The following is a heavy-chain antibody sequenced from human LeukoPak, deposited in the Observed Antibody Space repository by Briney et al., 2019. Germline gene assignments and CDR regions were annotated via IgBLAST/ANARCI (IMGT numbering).Heavy chain of an antibody. J-gene: IGHJ4*02. Sequence: SETLSLTCTVSGGSITTYYWSWIRQSPGKGLEWIGYIYPGGTTSYNPSLTSRVTISLDRSRSQFSLKLSSVTAADTAVYYCARRVGSSRIDYWGQGTLVTVSS. D-gene: IGHD1-26*01. V-gene: IGHV4-59*08. CDR3: ARRVGSSRIDY. CDR1: GGSITTYY. CDR2: IYPGGTT.